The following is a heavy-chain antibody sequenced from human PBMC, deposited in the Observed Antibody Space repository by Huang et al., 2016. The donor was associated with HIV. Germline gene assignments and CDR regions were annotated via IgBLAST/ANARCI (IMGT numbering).Heavy chain of an antibody. V-gene: IGHV4-34*01. J-gene: IGHJ4*02. D-gene: IGHD2-15*01. CDR1: GGSLSGYY. Sequence: TLSLNCAVNGGSLSGYYWTWIRQPPGKGLEWIGEVNHSGNANYNPSLESRVTISEDTSKNQLSLKLRSVTAADTATYYCARGRGAKHSERAYQYWGQGTLVTVSS. CDR2: VNHSGNA. CDR3: ARGRGAKHSERAYQY.